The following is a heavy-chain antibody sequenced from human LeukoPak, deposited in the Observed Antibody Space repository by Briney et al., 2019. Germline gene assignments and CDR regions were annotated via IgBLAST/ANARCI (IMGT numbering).Heavy chain of an antibody. CDR3: AKVINSGYYYYFDY. V-gene: IGHV3-23*01. D-gene: IGHD3-22*01. CDR1: GFTFSSYA. J-gene: IGHJ4*02. Sequence: GGSLRLSCVGSGFTFSSYAMSWVRQAPGKGLEWVSAISHSSSGAYYVDSVKGRFTISRDNSKNTMYMQMNSLRAEDTAVYYCAKVINSGYYYYFDYWGQGTLVTVSS. CDR2: ISHSSSGA.